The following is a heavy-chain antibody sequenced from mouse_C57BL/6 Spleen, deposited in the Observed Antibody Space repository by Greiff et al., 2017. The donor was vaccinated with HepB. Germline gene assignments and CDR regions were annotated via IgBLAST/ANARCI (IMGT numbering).Heavy chain of an antibody. CDR2: IDPETGGT. Sequence: QVQLQQSGAELVRPGASVTLSCKASGYTFTDYEMHWVKQTPVHGLEWIGAIDPETGGTAYNQKFKGKAILTADKSSSTAYMELRSLTSEDSAVYYCTKEGSNLGFDYWGQGTTLTVSS. CDR3: TKEGSNLGFDY. V-gene: IGHV1-15*01. D-gene: IGHD3-3*01. CDR1: GYTFTDYE. J-gene: IGHJ2*01.